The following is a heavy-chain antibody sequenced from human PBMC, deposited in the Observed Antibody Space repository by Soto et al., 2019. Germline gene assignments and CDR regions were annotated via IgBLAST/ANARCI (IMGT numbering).Heavy chain of an antibody. J-gene: IGHJ6*02. V-gene: IGHV3-23*01. D-gene: IGHD1-26*01. Sequence: EVQLLESGGGLVQPGGSLRLSCAASGFTFSSYAMSWVRQAPGMGLEWVSAISGSGGSTYYADSVKGRFTISRDNSKNTLYLQMNSLRAEDTAVYYCAKNSGERVTYGMDAWGQGTTVTVSS. CDR3: AKNSGERVTYGMDA. CDR1: GFTFSSYA. CDR2: ISGSGGST.